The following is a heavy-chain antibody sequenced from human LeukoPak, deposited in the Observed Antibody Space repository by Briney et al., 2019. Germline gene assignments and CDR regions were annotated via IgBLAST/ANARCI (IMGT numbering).Heavy chain of an antibody. CDR1: GGSINNYY. CDR2: IFTSGST. D-gene: IGHD4-11*01. J-gene: IGHJ3*02. Sequence: SETLSLTCAVSGGSINNYYWSWIRQPAGKGLEWLGRIFTSGSTNYNASLKSRVTMSVETSKNHFSLKLRSMTAADTAVYYCARAPVTVKDSFDIWGQGTMVTVSS. CDR3: ARAPVTVKDSFDI. V-gene: IGHV4-4*07.